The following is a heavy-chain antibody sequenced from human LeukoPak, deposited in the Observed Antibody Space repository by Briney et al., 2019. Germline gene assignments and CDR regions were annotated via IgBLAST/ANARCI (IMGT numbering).Heavy chain of an antibody. CDR1: GYTFTSYY. V-gene: IGHV1-2*02. Sequence: ASVKVSCKASGYTFTSYYMHWVRQAPGQGLEWMGWINPNSGGTKYAQKFQGRVTMTRDTSISTAYMELSRLRSDDTAVYYCARVRYRLAETYIDYWGQGTLVTVSS. J-gene: IGHJ4*02. CDR2: INPNSGGT. CDR3: ARVRYRLAETYIDY. D-gene: IGHD3-16*01.